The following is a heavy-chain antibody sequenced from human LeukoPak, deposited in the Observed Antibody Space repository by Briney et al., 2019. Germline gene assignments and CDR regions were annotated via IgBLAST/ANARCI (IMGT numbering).Heavy chain of an antibody. V-gene: IGHV5-51*01. CDR1: GYRFTSNW. Sequence: GESLKSSCKGSGYRFTSNWIAWVRQMPGKGLEWMGIIYPGDSDTRYSPSFQGQVTISSDKSISTAYLQWSSLRASDTAIYFCAYVKYYFDYWGQGTLVTVSS. D-gene: IGHD3-16*01. CDR2: IYPGDSDT. J-gene: IGHJ4*02. CDR3: AYVKYYFDY.